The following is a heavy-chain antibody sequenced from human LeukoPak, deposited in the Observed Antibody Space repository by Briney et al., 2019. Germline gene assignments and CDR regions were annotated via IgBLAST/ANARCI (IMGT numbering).Heavy chain of an antibody. V-gene: IGHV1-46*01. CDR1: GYTFTSYY. Sequence: ASVKVSCKASGYTFTSYYMHWVRQAPGQGLEWMGIINPSGGGTSYAQNFQGRVTMTRDTSTSTVYMELSSLISEDTAVYYCARFHSSLHTAGDYWGQGTLVTVSS. CDR3: ARFHSSLHTAGDY. CDR2: INPSGGGT. D-gene: IGHD5-18*01. J-gene: IGHJ4*02.